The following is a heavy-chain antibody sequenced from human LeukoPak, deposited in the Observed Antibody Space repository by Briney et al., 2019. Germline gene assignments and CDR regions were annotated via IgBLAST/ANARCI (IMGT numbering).Heavy chain of an antibody. CDR1: GYTFINYY. J-gene: IGHJ4*02. D-gene: IGHD1-26*01. V-gene: IGHV1-46*01. CDR2: INPSGGRT. CDR3: ARSYSDLDY. Sequence: ASVKVSCKASGYTFINYYMHWVRQAPGQGLEWMGTINPSGGRTTHAQNFQGRVSMTRDTSTSTVYMELSSLRSEDTAVYYCARSYSDLDYWGQGTLVTVSS.